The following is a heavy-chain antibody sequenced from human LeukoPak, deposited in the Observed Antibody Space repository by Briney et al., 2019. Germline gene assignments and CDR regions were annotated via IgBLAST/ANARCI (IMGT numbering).Heavy chain of an antibody. J-gene: IGHJ6*03. Sequence: SETLSLTCTVSGGSISSSSYYWGWIRQPPGKGLEWIGYIYYSGSTNYNPSLKSRVTISVDTSKNQFSLKLSSVTAADTAVYYCARDGGRTVTRALGYYYYYMDVWGKGTTVTVSS. D-gene: IGHD4-11*01. CDR3: ARDGGRTVTRALGYYYYYMDV. CDR2: IYYSGST. CDR1: GGSISSSSYY. V-gene: IGHV4-61*01.